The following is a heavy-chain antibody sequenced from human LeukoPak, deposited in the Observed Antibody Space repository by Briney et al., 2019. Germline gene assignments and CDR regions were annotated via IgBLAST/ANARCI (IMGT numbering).Heavy chain of an antibody. D-gene: IGHD2-15*01. J-gene: IGHJ4*02. Sequence: PGGSLRLSCAASGFTFSSYEMNWVRQAPGKGLEWVANIKQDGSEKYYVDSVKGRFTISRDNAKNSLYLQMNSLRAEDTAVYYCARDLSLAATPFDYWGQGTLVTVSS. CDR1: GFTFSSYE. CDR2: IKQDGSEK. V-gene: IGHV3-7*01. CDR3: ARDLSLAATPFDY.